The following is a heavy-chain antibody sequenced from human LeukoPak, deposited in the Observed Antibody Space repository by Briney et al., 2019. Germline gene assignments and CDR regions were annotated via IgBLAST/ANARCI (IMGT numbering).Heavy chain of an antibody. Sequence: KSSETLSLTCTVSGGSISSGDYYWSWIRQPPGKGLEWIGYIYYSGSTYYNPSLKSRVTISVDTSKNQSSLKLSSVTAADTAVYYCLGAVPAAIRMNNWFDPWGQGTLVTVSS. CDR2: IYYSGST. CDR3: LGAVPAAIRMNNWFDP. J-gene: IGHJ5*02. V-gene: IGHV4-30-4*08. CDR1: GGSISSGDYY. D-gene: IGHD2-2*02.